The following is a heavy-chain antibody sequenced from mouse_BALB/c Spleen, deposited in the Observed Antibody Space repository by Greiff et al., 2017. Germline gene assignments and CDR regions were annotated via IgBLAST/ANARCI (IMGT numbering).Heavy chain of an antibody. CDR1: GFTFSSYT. CDR2: ISSGGSYT. D-gene: IGHD1-1*01. J-gene: IGHJ2*01. CDR3: TRVGDYYGSSRYFDY. V-gene: IGHV5-6-4*01. Sequence: EVKVVESGGGLVKPGGSLKLSCAASGFTFSSYTMSWVRQTPEKRLEWVATISSGGSYTYYPDSVKGRFTISRDNAKNTLYLQMSSLKSEDTAMYYCTRVGDYYGSSRYFDYWGQGTTLTVSS.